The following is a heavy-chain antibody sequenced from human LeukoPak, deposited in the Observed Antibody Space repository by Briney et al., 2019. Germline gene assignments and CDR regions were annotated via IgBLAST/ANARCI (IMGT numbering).Heavy chain of an antibody. Sequence: ASVKVSCKASGYTFTSYGISWVRQAPGQGLEWMGWISAYNGNTNYAQKLQGRVTMTTDTSTSTAYMELRSLRSDDTAVYYCARLKEEVGATRGYYMDVWGRGTTVTVSS. D-gene: IGHD1-26*01. CDR2: ISAYNGNT. CDR1: GYTFTSYG. CDR3: ARLKEEVGATRGYYMDV. J-gene: IGHJ6*03. V-gene: IGHV1-18*01.